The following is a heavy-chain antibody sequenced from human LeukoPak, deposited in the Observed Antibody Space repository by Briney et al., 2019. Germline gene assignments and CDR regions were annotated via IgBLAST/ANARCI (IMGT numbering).Heavy chain of an antibody. CDR1: GSTFSSYA. CDR3: AREGSGSWYGVNWFDP. D-gene: IGHD6-13*01. J-gene: IGHJ5*02. CDR2: ISYDGSNK. V-gene: IGHV3-30-3*01. Sequence: GRSLRLSCAASGSTFSSYAMHWVRQAPGKGLEWVAVISYDGSNKYYADSVKGRFTISGDNAKNSLYLQMNSLRAEDTAVYYCAREGSGSWYGVNWFDPWGQGTLVTVSS.